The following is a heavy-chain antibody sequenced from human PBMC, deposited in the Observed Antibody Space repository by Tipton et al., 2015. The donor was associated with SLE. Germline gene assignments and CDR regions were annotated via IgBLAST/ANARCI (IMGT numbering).Heavy chain of an antibody. Sequence: TLSLTCAVYGGSFTTHYWSWIRQPPGKGLEWIGEVNHSGSTNYNPSLKSRVTISVDTSNNQFSLKLSSVTAADTALYYCARVRGIAAAGYYYGMDVWGQGTTVTVSS. CDR2: VNHSGST. CDR1: GGSFTTHY. V-gene: IGHV4-34*01. J-gene: IGHJ6*02. CDR3: ARVRGIAAAGYYYGMDV. D-gene: IGHD6-13*01.